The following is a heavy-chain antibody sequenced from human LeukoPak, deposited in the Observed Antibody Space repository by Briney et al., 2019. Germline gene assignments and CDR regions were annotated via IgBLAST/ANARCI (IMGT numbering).Heavy chain of an antibody. CDR3: AKWGDYDVLTGYYVSDY. CDR1: GFTFSNYA. V-gene: IGHV3-23*01. CDR2: ITGSGGNT. J-gene: IGHJ4*02. D-gene: IGHD3-9*01. Sequence: GGSLRLSCAASGFTFSNYAMSWVRQAPGKGLEWVSAITGSGGNTYYADSVKGRFTISRDNSKNTLYLQMSSPRAEDTAVYYCAKWGDYDVLTGYYVSDYWGQGTLVTVSS.